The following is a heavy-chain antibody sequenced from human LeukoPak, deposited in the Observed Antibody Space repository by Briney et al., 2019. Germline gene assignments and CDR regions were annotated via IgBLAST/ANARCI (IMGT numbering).Heavy chain of an antibody. CDR1: RGTFSSYA. CDR2: IIPIFGTA. J-gene: IGHJ4*02. Sequence: ASVKVSCKASRGTFSSYAISWVRQAPGQGLGWMGGIIPIFGTANYAQKFQGRVTITTDESTSTAYMELSSLRSEDTAVYYCARGVTTVVTHFDYWGQGTLVTVSS. CDR3: ARGVTTVVTHFDY. D-gene: IGHD4-23*01. V-gene: IGHV1-69*05.